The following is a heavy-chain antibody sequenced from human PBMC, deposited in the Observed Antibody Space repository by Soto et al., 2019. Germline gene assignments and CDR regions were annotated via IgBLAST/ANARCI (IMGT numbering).Heavy chain of an antibody. CDR1: GYSFTSYW. V-gene: IGHV5-51*01. Sequence: GESLKISCKGSGYSFTSYWIGWVRQMPGKGLEWMGIIYPGDSDTRYSPSFQGQVTISADKSISTAYLQWGSLKASDTAMYYCARVGVVPAASLNWFDPWGQGTLVTVSS. CDR2: IYPGDSDT. J-gene: IGHJ5*02. CDR3: ARVGVVPAASLNWFDP. D-gene: IGHD2-2*01.